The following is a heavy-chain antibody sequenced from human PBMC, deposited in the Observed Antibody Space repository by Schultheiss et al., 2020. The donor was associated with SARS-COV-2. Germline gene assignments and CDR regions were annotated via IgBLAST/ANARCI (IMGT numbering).Heavy chain of an antibody. CDR3: ARVYEWEPQLGYYGMDV. V-gene: IGHV3-33*01. J-gene: IGHJ6*02. CDR2: IWYDGSNK. CDR1: GFTFSSYG. Sequence: GGSLRLSCAASGFTFSSYGMHWVRQAPGKGLEWVAVIWYDGSNKYYADSVKGRFTISRDNSKNTLYLQMNSLRAEDTAVYYCARVYEWEPQLGYYGMDVWGQGTTVTVSS. D-gene: IGHD1-26*01.